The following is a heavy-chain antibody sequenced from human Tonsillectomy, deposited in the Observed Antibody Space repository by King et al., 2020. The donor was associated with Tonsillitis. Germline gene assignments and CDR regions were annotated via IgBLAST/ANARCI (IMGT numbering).Heavy chain of an antibody. CDR2: FYPGGSEP. Sequence: QLVQSGAEVKRPGESLKISCKGSGYTFTYYWIGWVRQMPGERLEGVGIFYPGGSEPRYSPSFQGQVTMSADKSISTAYLQWISLKASDTAMYYCARGHRELGVDFWGQGTLVTVSS. D-gene: IGHD7-27*01. J-gene: IGHJ4*02. CDR3: ARGHRELGVDF. CDR1: GYTFTYYW. V-gene: IGHV5-51*03.